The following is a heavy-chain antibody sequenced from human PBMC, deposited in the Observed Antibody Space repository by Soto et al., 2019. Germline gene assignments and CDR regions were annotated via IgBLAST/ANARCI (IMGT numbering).Heavy chain of an antibody. CDR2: FYYSENT. CDR1: CGSISSKSYS. CDR3: AKLAGYCSGNSCHGDYAMDV. J-gene: IGHJ6*02. Sequence: SETLSLTCSVACGSISSKSYSWGWIRQPPGKGLEWIGTFYYSENTYYNPSLKSRVTISVDTSKNQFSLKLSSVTAADTAVYYCAKLAGYCSGNSCHGDYAMDVWGQGTTVT. V-gene: IGHV4-39*01. D-gene: IGHD2-15*01.